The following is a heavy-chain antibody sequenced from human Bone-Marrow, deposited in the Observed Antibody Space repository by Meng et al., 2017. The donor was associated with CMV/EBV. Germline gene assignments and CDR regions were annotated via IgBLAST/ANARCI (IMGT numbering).Heavy chain of an antibody. V-gene: IGHV3-11*01. Sequence: GESLKISCAASGFTFSDYYMSWIRQAPGKGLEWVSYISSSGSTIYYADSVKGRFTISRDNAKNSLYLQMNSLRAEDTAVYYCAKLRTQLLFPAWFDPWGQGTLVTASS. CDR2: ISSSGSTI. D-gene: IGHD2-2*01. J-gene: IGHJ5*02. CDR3: AKLRTQLLFPAWFDP. CDR1: GFTFSDYY.